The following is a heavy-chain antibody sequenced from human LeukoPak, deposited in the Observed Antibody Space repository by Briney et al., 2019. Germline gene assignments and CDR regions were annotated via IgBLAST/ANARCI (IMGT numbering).Heavy chain of an antibody. CDR1: GLTFSSHS. D-gene: IGHD6-13*01. CDR3: ARYDSTWSFDY. V-gene: IGHV3-48*01. J-gene: IGHJ4*02. CDR2: ISSSSTTI. Sequence: GGSLRLSCVASGLTFSSHSINWVRQAPGKGLEWVSYISSSSTTIYYADSVKGRFTISRDNAKNSLYLQMNSLRAEDTDVYYCARYDSTWSFDYWGQGTLVTVSS.